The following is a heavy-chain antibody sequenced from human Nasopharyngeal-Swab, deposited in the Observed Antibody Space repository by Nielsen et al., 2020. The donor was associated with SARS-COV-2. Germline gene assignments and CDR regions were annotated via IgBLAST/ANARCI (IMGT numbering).Heavy chain of an antibody. CDR1: GFTFSSYI. J-gene: IGHJ4*02. CDR3: ARSCHKRGDYY. Sequence: GESLKISCVASGFTFSSYIMNWVRQAPGKGLEWVSSISSSSSYIYYVDSVKGRFTISRDNAKNSLYLQMNSLGAEDTAVYYCARSCHKRGDYYWGQGTLVTVSS. V-gene: IGHV3-21*01. D-gene: IGHD3-16*01. CDR2: ISSSSSYI.